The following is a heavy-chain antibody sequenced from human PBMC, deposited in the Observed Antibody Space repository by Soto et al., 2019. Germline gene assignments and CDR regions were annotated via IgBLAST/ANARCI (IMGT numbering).Heavy chain of an antibody. V-gene: IGHV4-31*03. J-gene: IGHJ4*02. Sequence: SETLSLTCTVSGGSISSGGYYWSWIRQHPGKGLEWIGYIYYSGSTYYNPSLKSRVTISVDTSKNQFSLKLSSVTAADTAVYYCAREYCSSTSCCPIFDYWGQGTLVTVSS. CDR1: GGSISSGGYY. D-gene: IGHD2-2*01. CDR3: AREYCSSTSCCPIFDY. CDR2: IYYSGST.